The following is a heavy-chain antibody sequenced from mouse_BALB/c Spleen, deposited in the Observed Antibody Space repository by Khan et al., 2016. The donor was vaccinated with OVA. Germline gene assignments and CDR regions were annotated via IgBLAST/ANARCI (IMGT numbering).Heavy chain of an antibody. Sequence: EVQLVESGPGLVKPSQSLSLTCTVTGYSITSGYAWNWIRQFPGNKLEWMGYISYSGVTSYTPSLKSRISITRDTSKNPFFLQLTTVTTEDTATYYCARGNNYGYYFDYWGQGTTLTVSS. V-gene: IGHV3-2*02. CDR2: ISYSGVT. D-gene: IGHD1-1*01. CDR3: ARGNNYGYYFDY. CDR1: GYSITSGYA. J-gene: IGHJ2*01.